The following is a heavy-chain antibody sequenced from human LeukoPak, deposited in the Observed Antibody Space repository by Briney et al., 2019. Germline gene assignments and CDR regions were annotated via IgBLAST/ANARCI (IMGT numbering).Heavy chain of an antibody. V-gene: IGHV3-33*06. CDR1: GFTFSSYG. CDR2: IWYDGSNK. Sequence: GRSLRLSCAASGFTFSSYGMHWVRQAPGKGLEWVAVIWYDGSNKYYADSVKGRFTISRDNSKNTLYLQMNSLRAEDTAVYYCAKDSGNYHYYMDVWAKGPRSPSP. J-gene: IGHJ6*03. CDR3: AKDSGNYHYYMDV. D-gene: IGHD3-10*01.